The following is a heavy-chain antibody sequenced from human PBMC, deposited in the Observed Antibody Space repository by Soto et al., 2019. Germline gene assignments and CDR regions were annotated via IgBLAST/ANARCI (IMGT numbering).Heavy chain of an antibody. CDR2: IYYSGST. CDR1: GGSISSGDYY. Sequence: SETLSLTCTVSGGSISSGDYYWSWIRQPPGKGLEWIGYIYYSGSTYYNPSLKSRVTISVGTSKNQFSLKLSSVTAADTAVYYCARDNGDYGCDYWGQGTLVTVSS. CDR3: ARDNGDYGCDY. D-gene: IGHD4-17*01. V-gene: IGHV4-30-4*01. J-gene: IGHJ4*02.